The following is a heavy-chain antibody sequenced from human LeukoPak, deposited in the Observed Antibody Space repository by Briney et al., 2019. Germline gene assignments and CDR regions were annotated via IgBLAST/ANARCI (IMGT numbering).Heavy chain of an antibody. J-gene: IGHJ6*04. CDR3: AELGITMIGGV. CDR1: GFTFSSYE. D-gene: IGHD3-10*02. Sequence: QPGGSLRLSCAASGFTFSSYEMNWVRQAPGKGLEWVSYISSSGSTIYYADSVKGRFTISRDNAKNSLYLQMNSLRAENTAVYYCAELGITMIGGVWGKGTTVTISS. V-gene: IGHV3-48*03. CDR2: ISSSGSTI.